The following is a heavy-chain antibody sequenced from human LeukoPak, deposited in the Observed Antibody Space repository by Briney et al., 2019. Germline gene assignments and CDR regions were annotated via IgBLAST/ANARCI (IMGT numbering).Heavy chain of an antibody. D-gene: IGHD3-3*01. CDR3: ARLGGDYVDFWSSFYYYYMDV. J-gene: IGHJ6*03. CDR1: GYTFSSHG. CDR2: ISAYNGNT. Sequence: ASVKVSCKASGYTFSSHGISWVRQAPGQGLEWMGWISAYNGNTNYAQKVQGRVTMTTDTSTSTAYMELRSLRSDDTAVYYCARLGGDYVDFWSSFYYYYMDVWGKGTTVTVSS. V-gene: IGHV1-18*01.